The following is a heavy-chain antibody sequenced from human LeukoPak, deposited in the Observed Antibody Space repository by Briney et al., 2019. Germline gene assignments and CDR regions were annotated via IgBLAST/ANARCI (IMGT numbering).Heavy chain of an antibody. J-gene: IGHJ4*02. D-gene: IGHD1-7*01. Sequence: PGGSLRLSCAASGFTFSSNAMHWVRQAPGKGLEWVAVIWYDGSDKYYADSVKGRFTISRDNSKNTLYLQMNSLRAEDTAVYYCAKDSRRNWNYFPLPDYWGQGTLVTVSS. CDR1: GFTFSSNA. CDR2: IWYDGSDK. CDR3: AKDSRRNWNYFPLPDY. V-gene: IGHV3-30*02.